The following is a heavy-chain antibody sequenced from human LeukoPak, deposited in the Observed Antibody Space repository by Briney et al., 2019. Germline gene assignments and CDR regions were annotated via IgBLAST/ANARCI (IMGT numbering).Heavy chain of an antibody. J-gene: IGHJ3*02. D-gene: IGHD4-17*01. CDR2: IKQDGSEK. V-gene: IGHV3-7*01. CDR3: ARDQYGDYPDAFDI. CDR1: GFTFSSYA. Sequence: GGSLRLSCAASGFTFSSYAMSWVRQAPGKGLEWVANIKQDGSEKYYVDSVKGRFTISRDNAKNSLYLQMNSLRAEDTAVYYCARDQYGDYPDAFDIWGQGTMVTVSS.